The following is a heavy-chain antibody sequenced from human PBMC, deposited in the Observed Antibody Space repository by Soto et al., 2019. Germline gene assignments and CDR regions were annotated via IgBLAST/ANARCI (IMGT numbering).Heavy chain of an antibody. CDR3: ARGGWGISSTPYYDNYYYMDI. V-gene: IGHV4-34*01. J-gene: IGHJ6*03. D-gene: IGHD3-22*01. Sequence: QVQLQQWGAGLVEPSETLSLTCAVHGGTFSAYYWSWIRQAPGKGLEWIGEINHRGSATYSPSLKRRVPISVDTAKDQFSLRLTSLTAADTAVYFCARGGWGISSTPYYDNYYYMDIWGKGTTVTVSS. CDR1: GGTFSAYY. CDR2: INHRGSA.